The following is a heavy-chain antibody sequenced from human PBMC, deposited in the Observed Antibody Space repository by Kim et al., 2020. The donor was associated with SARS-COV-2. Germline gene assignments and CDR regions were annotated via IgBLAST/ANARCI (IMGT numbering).Heavy chain of an antibody. D-gene: IGHD6-13*01. Sequence: SETLSLTCTVSGGSISSGGYYWSWIRQHPGKGLEWIGYIYYSGSTYYNPSLKSRVTISVDTSKNQFSLKLSSVTAADTAVYYCAREAQQLVRGTGYYGMDVWGHGTTVTVSS. CDR1: GGSISSGGYY. CDR2: IYYSGST. CDR3: AREAQQLVRGTGYYGMDV. J-gene: IGHJ6*02. V-gene: IGHV4-31*03.